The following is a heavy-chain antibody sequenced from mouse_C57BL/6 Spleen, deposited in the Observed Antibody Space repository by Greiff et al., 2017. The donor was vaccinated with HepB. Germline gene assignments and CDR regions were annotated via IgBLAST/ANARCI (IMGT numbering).Heavy chain of an antibody. Sequence: VQLQQSGAELVRPGASVTLSCKASGYTFTDYEMHWVKQTPVHGLEWIGAIDPETGGTAYNQKFKGKAILTADKSSCTAYMELRSLTSEDSAVYYCTRREEYDGYYWYFDVWGTGTTVTVSS. D-gene: IGHD2-3*01. CDR2: IDPETGGT. CDR3: TRREEYDGYYWYFDV. V-gene: IGHV1-15*01. CDR1: GYTFTDYE. J-gene: IGHJ1*03.